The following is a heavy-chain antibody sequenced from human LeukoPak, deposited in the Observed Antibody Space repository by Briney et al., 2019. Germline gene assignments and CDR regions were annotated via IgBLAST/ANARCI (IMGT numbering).Heavy chain of an antibody. D-gene: IGHD2-8*01. Sequence: GGSLRLSCAGSGLTFNSYWVHWVRQAPATGLVWVAGITPDGGATFYADSVRGRFTVSRDNAKSTVFLRMNSLRVEDTAVYFCTGVFDYWGQGTLVSVSS. CDR2: ITPDGGAT. CDR3: TGVFDY. CDR1: GLTFNSYW. V-gene: IGHV3-74*01. J-gene: IGHJ4*02.